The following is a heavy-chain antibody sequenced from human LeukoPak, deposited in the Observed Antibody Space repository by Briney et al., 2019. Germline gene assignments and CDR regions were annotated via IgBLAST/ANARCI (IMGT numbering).Heavy chain of an antibody. CDR2: IKQDGSKK. D-gene: IGHD5-24*01. CDR1: GFPFSSYW. V-gene: IGHV3-7*04. CDR3: TRVGYIDEGIDY. J-gene: IGHJ4*02. Sequence: GGSLRLSCVASGFPFSSYWMTWVRQAPGKGREWVANIKQDGSKKSNVDSVKGRFTISRDNAKNSLYLQMNSLRAEDTAIYYCTRVGYIDEGIDYWGQGTLVTVSS.